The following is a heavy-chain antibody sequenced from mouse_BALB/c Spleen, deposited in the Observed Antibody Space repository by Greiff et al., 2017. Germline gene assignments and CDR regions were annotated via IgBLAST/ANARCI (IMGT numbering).Heavy chain of an antibody. CDR2: IYPGDGDT. V-gene: IGHV1-82*01. D-gene: IGHD2-1*01. CDR3: ARDGNYFDY. Sequence: VKLQQSGPELVKPGASVKISCKASGYAFSSSWMNWVKQRPGQGLEWIGRIYPGDGDTNYNGKFKGKATLTADKSSSTAYMQLSSLTSVDSAVYFCARDGNYFDYWGQGTTLTVSS. CDR1: GYAFSSSW. J-gene: IGHJ2*01.